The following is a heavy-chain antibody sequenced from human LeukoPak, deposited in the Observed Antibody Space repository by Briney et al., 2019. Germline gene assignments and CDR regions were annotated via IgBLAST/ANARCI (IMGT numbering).Heavy chain of an antibody. CDR3: ARAPSYSSGWYNWFDP. CDR2: ISYDGSNK. D-gene: IGHD6-19*01. J-gene: IGHJ5*02. CDR1: GFTFSSYA. V-gene: IGHV3-30*04. Sequence: PWGSLRLSCAVSGFTFSSYAMHWVRQAPGKGLEWLAVISYDGSNKYYADSVKGRFTISRDNSKNTLYLQMNSLRAEDTAVYYCARAPSYSSGWYNWFDPWGQGTLVTVSS.